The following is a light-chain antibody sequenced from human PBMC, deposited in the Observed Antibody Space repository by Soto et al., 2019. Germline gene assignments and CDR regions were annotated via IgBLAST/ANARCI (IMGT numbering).Light chain of an antibody. CDR3: QQYHNWRLA. CDR2: GAS. J-gene: IGKJ4*01. Sequence: EEVMTQSPATLSVSPGERATLSCRASQSISSNLAWYQQKPGQAPRLLIYGASTRATGIPARFSGSGSGTDFTLTISSLDSEDLAVYYCQQYHNWRLAFGGGTKVEIK. V-gene: IGKV3-15*01. CDR1: QSISSN.